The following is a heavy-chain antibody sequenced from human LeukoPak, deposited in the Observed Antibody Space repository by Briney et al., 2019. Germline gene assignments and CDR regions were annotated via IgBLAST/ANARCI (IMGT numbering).Heavy chain of an antibody. CDR2: IWYDGSNK. V-gene: IGHV3-33*01. J-gene: IGHJ6*04. Sequence: GGSLGLSCEAFGFTFSSFGMHWVRQAPGKGLEGVAVIWYDGSNKYYADSVKGRFTISRDNSKNTLYLQMNSLRAEDTAVYYCARDSRGMDVWGKGTTVTVSS. CDR1: GFTFSSFG. CDR3: ARDSRGMDV.